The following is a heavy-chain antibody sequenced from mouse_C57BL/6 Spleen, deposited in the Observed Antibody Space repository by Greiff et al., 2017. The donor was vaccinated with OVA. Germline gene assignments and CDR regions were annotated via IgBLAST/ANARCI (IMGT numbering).Heavy chain of an antibody. V-gene: IGHV1-26*01. Sequence: EVQLQQSGPELVKPGASVKISCKASGYTFTDYYMNWVKQSHGKSLEWIGDINPNNGGTSYNQKFKGKATLTVDKSSSTAYMELRSLTSEDSAVYYCARSVDLPRYYAMDYWGQGTSVTVSS. CDR2: INPNNGGT. D-gene: IGHD5-5*01. J-gene: IGHJ4*01. CDR3: ARSVDLPRYYAMDY. CDR1: GYTFTDYY.